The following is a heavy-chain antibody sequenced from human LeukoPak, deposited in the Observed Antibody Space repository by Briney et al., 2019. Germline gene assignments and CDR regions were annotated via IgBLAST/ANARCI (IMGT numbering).Heavy chain of an antibody. CDR1: GYTFTGYY. CDR3: ARENVEMATGNAFDI. V-gene: IGHV1-2*02. CDR2: INPNSGGT. Sequence: ASVKVSCKASGYTFTGYYMHWVRQAPGQGLEWMGWINPNSGGTNYAQKFQGRVTMTRDTSTSTVYMELSSLRSEDTAVYYCARENVEMATGNAFDIWGQGTMVTVSS. J-gene: IGHJ3*02. D-gene: IGHD5-24*01.